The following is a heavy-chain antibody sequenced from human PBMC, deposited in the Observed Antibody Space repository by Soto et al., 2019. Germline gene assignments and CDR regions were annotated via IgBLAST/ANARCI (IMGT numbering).Heavy chain of an antibody. D-gene: IGHD2-2*01. CDR2: IIPIFGTA. CDR1: GGTFSSYA. V-gene: IGHV1-69*01. Sequence: QVQLVQSGAEVKKPGSSVKVCCKASGGTFSSYAISWVRQVPGEGLEWMGGIIPIFGTANYAQKFQGRVTITADESTSTAYMELSSLRSEDTAVYYCARDGRYCSSTSCYRWFDPWGQGTLVTVSS. J-gene: IGHJ5*02. CDR3: ARDGRYCSSTSCYRWFDP.